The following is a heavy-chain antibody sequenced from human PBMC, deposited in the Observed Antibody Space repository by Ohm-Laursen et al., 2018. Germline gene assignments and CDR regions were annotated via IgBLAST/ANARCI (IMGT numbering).Heavy chain of an antibody. CDR3: ANRYCTSTSRRTGDYYGMDV. D-gene: IGHD2-2*01. CDR1: GFTFSSYW. V-gene: IGHV3-7*03. CDR2: IKQDGSEK. J-gene: IGHJ6*02. Sequence: SLRLSCAASGFTFSSYWMSWVRQAPGKGLEWVANIKQDGSEKYYVDSVKGRFTISRDNAKNSLYLQMNSLRAEDTAVYYCANRYCTSTSRRTGDYYGMDVWGQGTTVTVSS.